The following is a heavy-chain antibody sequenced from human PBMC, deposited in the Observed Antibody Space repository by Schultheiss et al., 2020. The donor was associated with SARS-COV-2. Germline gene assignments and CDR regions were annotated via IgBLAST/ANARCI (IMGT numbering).Heavy chain of an antibody. CDR1: GGSISSGGYY. CDR2: IYYSGST. V-gene: IGHV4-31*01. D-gene: IGHD6-13*01. CDR3: ARISRVSHIFDY. Sequence: SQTLSLTCTVSGGSISSGGYYWSWIRQHPGKGLEWIGYIYYSGSTYYNPSLKSLVTISVDTSKNQFSLKLSSVTAADTAVYYCARISRVSHIFDYWGQGTLVTVSS. J-gene: IGHJ4*02.